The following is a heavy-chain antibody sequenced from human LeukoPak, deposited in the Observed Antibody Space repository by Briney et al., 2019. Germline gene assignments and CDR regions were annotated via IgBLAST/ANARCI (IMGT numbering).Heavy chain of an antibody. J-gene: IGHJ4*02. CDR1: GLTFSNYG. CDR3: AKSVYGSGSY. D-gene: IGHD3-10*01. V-gene: IGHV3-23*01. CDR2: INGGST. Sequence: GGSLRLSCAASGLTFSNYGVSWVRQAPGKGLEWVSSINGGSTYYADSVKGRLTISRDDFKNTLYLQMNSLRAEDTAIYYCAKSVYGSGSYWGQGTLVTVSS.